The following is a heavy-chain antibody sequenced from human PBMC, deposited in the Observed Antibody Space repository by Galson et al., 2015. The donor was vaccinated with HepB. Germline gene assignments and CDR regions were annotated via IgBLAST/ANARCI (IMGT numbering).Heavy chain of an antibody. Sequence: SVKVSCKASGYTFTSYGISWVRQAPGQGLEWMGWISAYNGNTNYAQKLQGRVTMTTDTSTSTAYMELRSLRSDDTAVYYCARDRYSGSYKGYFDLWGRGTLVTVSS. V-gene: IGHV1-18*04. CDR2: ISAYNGNT. CDR1: GYTFTSYG. J-gene: IGHJ2*01. CDR3: ARDRYSGSYKGYFDL. D-gene: IGHD1-26*01.